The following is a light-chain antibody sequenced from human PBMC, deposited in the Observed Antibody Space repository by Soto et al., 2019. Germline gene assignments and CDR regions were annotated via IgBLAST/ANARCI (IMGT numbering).Light chain of an antibody. Sequence: NFILTQPHSVSESPGKTVTISCTRSSGSIATNWVQWYQQRPGSAPTTVIYEDDQRPSGVPDRFSGSIDSSSNSASLTISGLKTEDEADYYCQSYDSSNPWVFGGGTKVTVL. V-gene: IGLV6-57*04. CDR3: QSYDSSNPWV. J-gene: IGLJ3*02. CDR2: EDD. CDR1: SGSIATNW.